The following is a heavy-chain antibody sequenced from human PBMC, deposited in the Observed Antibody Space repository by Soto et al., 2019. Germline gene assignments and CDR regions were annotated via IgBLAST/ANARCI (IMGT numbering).Heavy chain of an antibody. D-gene: IGHD3-22*01. CDR3: AREYGFYDSRGLLDYWYFDL. J-gene: IGHJ2*01. CDR2: INAGNGNT. CDR1: GYSFTRYV. V-gene: IGHV1-3*01. Sequence: ASVKVSCKASGYSFTRYVIHWVRQAPGQSLERMGWINAGNGNTKFSQKFQDRVTITRDTSASTVYMELNSLSSEDTAVYYCAREYGFYDSRGLLDYWYFDLWGRGTLVTLSS.